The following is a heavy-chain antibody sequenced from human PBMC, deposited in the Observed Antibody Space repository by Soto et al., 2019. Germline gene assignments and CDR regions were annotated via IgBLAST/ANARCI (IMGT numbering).Heavy chain of an antibody. CDR3: ARDLVGATI. D-gene: IGHD1-26*01. J-gene: IGHJ4*02. V-gene: IGHV3-21*01. Sequence: EVQLVESGGGLVKPGGSLRLSCAASGFTFSSYSMNWVRQAPGKGLEWVSSISSSSNYIYYVDSVKGRFTISRDNAKNSLYLQMNSLRAEDTAVYYCARDLVGATIWGQGTLVTVSS. CDR1: GFTFSSYS. CDR2: ISSSSNYI.